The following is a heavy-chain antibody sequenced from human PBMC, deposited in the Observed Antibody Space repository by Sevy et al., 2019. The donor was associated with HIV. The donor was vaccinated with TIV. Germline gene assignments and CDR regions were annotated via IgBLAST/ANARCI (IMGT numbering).Heavy chain of an antibody. J-gene: IGHJ4*02. CDR3: ARAGRGYSYGYPFDY. CDR1: GYTFTGYY. CDR2: INPNSGGT. V-gene: IGHV1-2*06. Sequence: ASVKVSCKASGYTFTGYYMHWVRQAPGQGLEWMGRINPNSGGTNYAQKFQGRVTITRDTSISTAYMGLSRLESDDTAVYYCARAGRGYSYGYPFDYWGQGTLVTVSS. D-gene: IGHD5-18*01.